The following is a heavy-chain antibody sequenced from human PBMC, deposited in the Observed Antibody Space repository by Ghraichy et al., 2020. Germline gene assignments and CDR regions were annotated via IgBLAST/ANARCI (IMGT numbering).Heavy chain of an antibody. D-gene: IGHD6-6*01. V-gene: IGHV4-59*01. CDR3: ARDGDIAARPVYYYGMDV. J-gene: IGHJ6*02. Sequence: SETLSLTCTVSGGSISSYYWSWIRQPPGKGLEWIGYIYYSGSTNYNPSLKSRVTISVDTSKNQFSLKLSSVTAADTAVYYCARDGDIAARPVYYYGMDVWGQGTTVTVSS. CDR1: GGSISSYY. CDR2: IYYSGST.